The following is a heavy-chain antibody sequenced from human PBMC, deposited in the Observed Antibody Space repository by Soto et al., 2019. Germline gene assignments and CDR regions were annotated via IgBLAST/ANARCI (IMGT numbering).Heavy chain of an antibody. CDR2: ISAYNGNT. D-gene: IGHD3-22*01. Sequence: ASVKVSCKASGYTFNNYGISWVRQAPGQGLEWMGWISAYNGNTNYAQKLQGRVTMTTDTSTSTAYMELRSLRSDDTAVYYCARDVHYYDSSGYYYGYWGQGTLVTVSS. CDR3: ARDVHYYDSSGYYYGY. CDR1: GYTFNNYG. J-gene: IGHJ4*02. V-gene: IGHV1-18*01.